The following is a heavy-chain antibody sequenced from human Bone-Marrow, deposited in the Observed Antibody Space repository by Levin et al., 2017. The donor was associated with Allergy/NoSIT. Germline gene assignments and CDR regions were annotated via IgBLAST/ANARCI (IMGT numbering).Heavy chain of an antibody. V-gene: IGHV3-49*03. CDR2: IRSKAYGGTT. CDR3: TRDRDSVVVVAATPADYYYDDGMDV. CDR1: GFTFGDYA. J-gene: IGHJ6*02. D-gene: IGHD2-15*01. Sequence: GESLKISCTASGFTFGDYAMSWFRQAPGKGLEWVGFIRSKAYGGTTEYAASVKGRFTISRDDSKSIAYLQMNSLKTEDTAVYYCTRDRDSVVVVAATPADYYYDDGMDVWGQGTTVTVSS.